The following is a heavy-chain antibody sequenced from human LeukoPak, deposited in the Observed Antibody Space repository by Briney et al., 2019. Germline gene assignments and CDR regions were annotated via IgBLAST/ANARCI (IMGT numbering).Heavy chain of an antibody. CDR1: GYTFTGYY. CDR2: INPNSGGT. V-gene: IGHV1-2*04. Sequence: EASVKVSCKASGYTFTGYYMHWVRQAPGQGLEWMGWINPNSGGTNYAQKFQGWVTMTRDTSISTAYMELSRLRSDDTAVYYCARSPHYDILTGYPFDYGGQGTLVTVSP. J-gene: IGHJ4*02. CDR3: ARSPHYDILTGYPFDY. D-gene: IGHD3-9*01.